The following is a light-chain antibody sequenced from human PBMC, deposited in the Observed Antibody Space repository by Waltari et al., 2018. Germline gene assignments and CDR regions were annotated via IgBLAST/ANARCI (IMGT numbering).Light chain of an antibody. J-gene: IGKJ4*01. CDR3: QQYDNLPLT. CDR2: DAS. Sequence: DIQMTQSPSSLSESVGDRVTITCQASQDISNYLNWYQQKPGKAPKLLIYDASNLETGVPSRFSGSGSGTDFTFTISSLQPEDIATYYCQQYDNLPLTFGGGTQVEIK. V-gene: IGKV1-33*01. CDR1: QDISNY.